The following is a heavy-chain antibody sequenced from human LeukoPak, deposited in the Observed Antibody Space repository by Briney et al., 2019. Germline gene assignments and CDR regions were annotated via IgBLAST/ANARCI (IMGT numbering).Heavy chain of an antibody. J-gene: IGHJ3*02. Sequence: GGSLRLSCAASGFTFSSYGMSWVRQAPGKGLEWVSAISGSGGSTYYADSVKGRFTISRDNSKNTLYLKMNSLRAEDTAVYYCAKGYYYDSSGYPDDAFDIWGQGTMVTVSS. CDR2: ISGSGGST. D-gene: IGHD3-22*01. CDR3: AKGYYYDSSGYPDDAFDI. CDR1: GFTFSSYG. V-gene: IGHV3-23*01.